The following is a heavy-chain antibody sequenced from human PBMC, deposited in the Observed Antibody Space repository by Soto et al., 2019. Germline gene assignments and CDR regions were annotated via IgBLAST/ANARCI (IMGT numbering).Heavy chain of an antibody. Sequence: SETLSLTCTVSGGSISSGGYYLSWIRQHPGKGLEWIGYIYYSGSTYYNPSLKSRVTISVDTSKNQFSLNLNSVTAADTAVYYCARQIGRGSWSFDNWGQGTLVTVSS. V-gene: IGHV4-31*03. D-gene: IGHD2-15*01. CDR1: GGSISSGGYY. CDR3: ARQIGRGSWSFDN. J-gene: IGHJ4*02. CDR2: IYYSGST.